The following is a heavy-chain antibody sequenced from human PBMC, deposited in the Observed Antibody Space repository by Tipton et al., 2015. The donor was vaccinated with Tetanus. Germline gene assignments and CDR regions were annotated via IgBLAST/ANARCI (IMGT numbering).Heavy chain of an antibody. CDR3: VAAVVRWFAP. CDR1: GGSFSDYF. Sequence: TLSLTCAVHGGSFSDYFWSWIRQSPVKGLEWIGEVNYAGSTNYNPSLKSRVTISADTSKRHVSLKLNSVTAADTAVYYCVAAVVRWFAPWGQGTLVTVSS. D-gene: IGHD6-13*01. J-gene: IGHJ5*02. V-gene: IGHV4-34*01. CDR2: VNYAGST.